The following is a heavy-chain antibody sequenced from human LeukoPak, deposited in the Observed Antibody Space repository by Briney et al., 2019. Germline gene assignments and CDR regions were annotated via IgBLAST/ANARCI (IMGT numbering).Heavy chain of an antibody. J-gene: IGHJ4*02. Sequence: PGGSLRLSCAASGFTFSSYSMKWVRQAPGKGLEWVSFIGRSISYISYADSVKGRFTISRDNAKNSLYLQMNSLRAEDTAVYYCARVSTAVSLAIDYWGQGTLVTVST. V-gene: IGHV3-21*01. CDR1: GFTFSSYS. CDR2: IGRSISYI. CDR3: ARVSTAVSLAIDY. D-gene: IGHD6-13*01.